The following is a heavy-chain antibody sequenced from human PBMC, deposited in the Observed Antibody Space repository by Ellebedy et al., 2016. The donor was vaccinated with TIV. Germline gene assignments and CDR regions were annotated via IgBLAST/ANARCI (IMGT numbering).Heavy chain of an antibody. D-gene: IGHD5-18*01. J-gene: IGHJ4*02. CDR3: ARTASGGYSYGEPFDY. V-gene: IGHV1-2*02. Sequence: AASVKVSCKASGYTFTGYYIHWVRQAPGPGLEWMGWISPNRGGTDYAQKFQAMVTMTRETSITTAYMELSRLRSDDTAVYYCARTASGGYSYGEPFDYWGQGTLVTVSS. CDR2: ISPNRGGT. CDR1: GYTFTGYY.